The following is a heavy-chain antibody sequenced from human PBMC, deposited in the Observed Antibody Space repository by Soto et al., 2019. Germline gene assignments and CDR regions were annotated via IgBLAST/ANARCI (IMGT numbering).Heavy chain of an antibody. Sequence: PGGSLRLSCAASGFTFSSYAMSWVRQAPGKGLEWVSVISGSGGSRYYADSVKGRFTISRDNSKSTLYLQMNSLRAEDTAIYYCAKDWSGYGDYFHYYMAVWGKGTTVTVSS. D-gene: IGHD4-17*01. V-gene: IGHV3-23*01. J-gene: IGHJ6*03. CDR3: AKDWSGYGDYFHYYMAV. CDR2: ISGSGGSR. CDR1: GFTFSSYA.